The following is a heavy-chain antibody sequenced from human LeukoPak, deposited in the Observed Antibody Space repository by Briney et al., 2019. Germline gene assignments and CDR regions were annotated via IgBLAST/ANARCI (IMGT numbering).Heavy chain of an antibody. V-gene: IGHV1-69*13. CDR1: GGTFSSYA. CDR2: IIPIFGTA. CDR3: ASYPSYCSGGSCYFDYYFDY. J-gene: IGHJ4*02. D-gene: IGHD2-15*01. Sequence: SVKVSCKASGGTFSSYAISWVRQAPGQGLEWMGGIIPIFGTANYAQKFQGRVTIAADESTSTAYMELSSLRSEDTAVYYCASYPSYCSGGSCYFDYYFDYWGQGTLVTVSS.